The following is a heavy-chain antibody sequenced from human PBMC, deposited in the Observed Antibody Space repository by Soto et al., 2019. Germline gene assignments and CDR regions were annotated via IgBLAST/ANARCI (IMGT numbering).Heavy chain of an antibody. CDR2: IIPIFGTA. J-gene: IGHJ1*01. CDR3: ERGEEWELKTHFQH. CDR1: GGTFSSYA. Sequence: QVQLVQSGAEVKKPGSSVKVSCKASGGTFSSYAISWVRQAPGQGLEWMGGIIPIFGTANYAQKFQGRVTITADESTSTDYMELSSLRSEDAAVYYCERGEEWELKTHFQHWGRGSLVTVSS. D-gene: IGHD1-26*01. V-gene: IGHV1-69*12.